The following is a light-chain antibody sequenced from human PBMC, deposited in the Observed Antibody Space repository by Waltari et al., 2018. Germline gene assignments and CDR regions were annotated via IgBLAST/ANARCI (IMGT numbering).Light chain of an antibody. CDR2: DVN. CDR1: SSDIGYYNY. CDR3: NSYTGGISWV. V-gene: IGLV2-14*03. Sequence: QSALTQPASVSGSPGQSITISCTGSSSDIGYYNYVSWYQLHPGRAPRLMAYDVNKRPSGVSNRSSASKSGNTASLTISGLQAEDEAHYYCNSYTGGISWVFGTGTKVTVL. J-gene: IGLJ1*01.